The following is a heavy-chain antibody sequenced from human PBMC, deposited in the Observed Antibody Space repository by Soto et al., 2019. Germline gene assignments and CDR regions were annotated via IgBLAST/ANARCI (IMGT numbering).Heavy chain of an antibody. Sequence: EVQLLESGGDLVQPGGSLRLSCAASGFTFSSYAMSWVRQAPGKGLEWVSSISGSGGSTYYADSVKGRFTISRDNSKNPLYLQMNSLRAEDTAVYYCAKDQRGYSSTARIDYWGQGTVVTVSS. D-gene: IGHD6-13*01. CDR3: AKDQRGYSSTARIDY. CDR2: ISGSGGST. J-gene: IGHJ4*02. CDR1: GFTFSSYA. V-gene: IGHV3-23*01.